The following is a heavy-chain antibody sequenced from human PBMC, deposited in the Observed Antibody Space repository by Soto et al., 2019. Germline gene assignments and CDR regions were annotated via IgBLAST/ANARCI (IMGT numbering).Heavy chain of an antibody. CDR1: GFTFSSYS. CDR2: ISSSSSTI. V-gene: IGHV3-48*02. J-gene: IGHJ6*02. Sequence: GGSLRLSCAASGFTFSSYSMNWVRQAPGKGLEWVSYISSSSSTIYYADSVKGRFTISRDNAKNSLYLQMNSLRDEDTAVYYCARDGIFRGDVDIVATTEDYYYYGMDVWGQGTTVTVSS. D-gene: IGHD5-12*01. CDR3: ARDGIFRGDVDIVATTEDYYYYGMDV.